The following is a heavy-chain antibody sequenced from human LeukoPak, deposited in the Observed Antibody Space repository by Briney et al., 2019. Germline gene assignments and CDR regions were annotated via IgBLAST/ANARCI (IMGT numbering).Heavy chain of an antibody. J-gene: IGHJ4*02. V-gene: IGHV3-23*01. CDR3: AKCLSGGSCYAAFDY. CDR1: GFTFSSYA. CDR2: ISGSGGGT. Sequence: GGSLRLSCVASGFTFSSYAMGWVRQAPGKGLEWVSAISGSGGGTYYADSVKGRFTISRDNSKSTLYLQMNSLRADDTAVYYCAKCLSGGSCYAAFDYWGQGTLVTVSS. D-gene: IGHD2-15*01.